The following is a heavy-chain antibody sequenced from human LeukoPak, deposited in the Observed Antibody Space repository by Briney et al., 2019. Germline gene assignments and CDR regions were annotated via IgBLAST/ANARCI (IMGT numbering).Heavy chain of an antibody. J-gene: IGHJ4*02. Sequence: SETLSLTCAVSNYSISSGYYWGWIRQPPGKGLEWIGSIYHRGNAYYNPSPKSRVTISVDTSKNQFSLKLSSVTAADTAVYYCARIRMITFGGVIVRTYYFDYWGQGTLVIVSS. V-gene: IGHV4-38-2*01. CDR1: NYSISSGYY. CDR2: IYHRGNA. CDR3: ARIRMITFGGVIVRTYYFDY. D-gene: IGHD3-16*02.